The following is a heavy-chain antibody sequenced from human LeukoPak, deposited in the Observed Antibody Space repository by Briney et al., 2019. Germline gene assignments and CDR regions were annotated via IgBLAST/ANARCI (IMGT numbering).Heavy chain of an antibody. CDR2: ISRRDDYT. D-gene: IGHD3-10*01. CDR1: GFAFSSYA. V-gene: IGHV3-23*01. CDR3: ANDYRSGSFHDF. Sequence: GGSLRLSCAASGFAFSSYAMSWVRQPPGQGLEWVSVISRRDDYTYYADSVKGRFTISRDNSKNTLYLQMNTLRAEDTAVYYCANDYRSGSFHDFWGQGTLVTVSS. J-gene: IGHJ4*02.